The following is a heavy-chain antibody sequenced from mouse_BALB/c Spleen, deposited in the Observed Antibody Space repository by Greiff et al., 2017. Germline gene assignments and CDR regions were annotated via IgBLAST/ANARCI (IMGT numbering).Heavy chain of an antibody. CDR1: GYSITSDYA. D-gene: IGHD1-1*01. V-gene: IGHV3-2*02. Sequence: VQLQESGPGLVKPSQSLSLTCTVTGYSITSDYAWNWIRQFPGNKLGWMGYISYSGSTSYNPSLKSRISITRDTSKNQFFLQLNSVTTETTATYYCARSVAKAHYFDYWGQGTTLTVSS. CDR2: ISYSGST. CDR3: ARSVAKAHYFDY. J-gene: IGHJ2*01.